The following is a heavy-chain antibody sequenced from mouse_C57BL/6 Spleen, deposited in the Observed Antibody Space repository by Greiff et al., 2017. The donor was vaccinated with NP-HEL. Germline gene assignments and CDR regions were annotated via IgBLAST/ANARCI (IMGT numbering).Heavy chain of an antibody. CDR1: GYTFTSYG. Sequence: LQESGAELARPGASVKLSCKASGYTFTSYGISWVKQRTGQGLEWIGEIYPRSGNTYYNEKFKGKATLTADKSSSTAYMELRSLTSEDSAVYFCARSGYDYVYFDYWGQGTTLTVSS. J-gene: IGHJ2*01. V-gene: IGHV1-81*01. CDR2: IYPRSGNT. CDR3: ARSGYDYVYFDY. D-gene: IGHD2-4*01.